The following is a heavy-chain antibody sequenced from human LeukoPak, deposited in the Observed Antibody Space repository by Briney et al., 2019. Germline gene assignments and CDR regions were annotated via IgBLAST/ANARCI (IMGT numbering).Heavy chain of an antibody. CDR2: IIPIFGTA. CDR1: GYTFTGYY. V-gene: IGHV1-69*13. D-gene: IGHD2-2*01. J-gene: IGHJ4*02. CDR3: AGGLGYCSSTSCYGAPTFDY. Sequence: SVKVSCKASGYTFTGYYMHWVRQAPGQGLEWMGGIIPIFGTANYAQKFQGRVTITADESTSTAYMELSSLRSEDTAVYYCAGGLGYCSSTSCYGAPTFDYWGQGTLVTVSS.